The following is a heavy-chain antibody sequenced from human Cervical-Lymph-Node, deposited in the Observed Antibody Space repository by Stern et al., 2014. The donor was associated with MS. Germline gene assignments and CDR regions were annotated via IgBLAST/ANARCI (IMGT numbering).Heavy chain of an antibody. CDR2: ISPGGGGA. D-gene: IGHD3-22*01. CDR1: GFTFTSYD. V-gene: IGHV1-46*01. Sequence: QVQLVQSGAEVRKPGASVKVSCKASGFTFTSYDIHWVRQAPGQGLEWMGKISPGGGGASYAQKFQGRVTVTRDTSTNTVYMELSSLRSEDTAVYYCARDSYDSKLRFDFWGQGTLVTVSS. J-gene: IGHJ4*02. CDR3: ARDSYDSKLRFDF.